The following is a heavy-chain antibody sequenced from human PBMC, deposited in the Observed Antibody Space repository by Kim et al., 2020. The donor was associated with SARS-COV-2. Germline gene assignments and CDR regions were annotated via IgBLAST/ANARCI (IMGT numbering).Heavy chain of an antibody. D-gene: IGHD6-19*01. CDR2: IYYSGST. V-gene: IGHV4-59*13. Sequence: SETLSLTCTVSGGSISSYYWSWIRQPPGKGLEWIGYIYYSGSTNYNPSLKSRVTISVDTSKNQFSLKLSSVTAADTAVYYCARALAVRRGYYFDYWGQGTLVTVSS. J-gene: IGHJ4*02. CDR3: ARALAVRRGYYFDY. CDR1: GGSISSYY.